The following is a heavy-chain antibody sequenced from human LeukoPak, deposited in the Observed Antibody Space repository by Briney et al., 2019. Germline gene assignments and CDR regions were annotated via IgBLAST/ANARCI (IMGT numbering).Heavy chain of an antibody. D-gene: IGHD3-10*01. J-gene: IGHJ4*02. CDR3: AKEERFFGWGPLDY. Sequence: GGSLRLSCAASGFTFSSYEMNWVRQAPGKGLEWVSGISWNSGSIGYADSVKGRFTISRDNAKNSLYLQMNSLRAEDTALYYCAKEERFFGWGPLDYWGQGTLVTVSS. CDR2: ISWNSGSI. CDR1: GFTFSSYE. V-gene: IGHV3-9*01.